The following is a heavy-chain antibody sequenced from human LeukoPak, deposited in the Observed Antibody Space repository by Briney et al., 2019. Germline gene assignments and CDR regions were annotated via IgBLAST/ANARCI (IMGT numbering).Heavy chain of an antibody. CDR3: ARRLTQYDCFDP. D-gene: IGHD2-2*01. V-gene: IGHV6-1*01. CDR2: TYYRSTWYN. Sequence: SQTLSLTCAISGDSVSSNSVTWNWIRQSPSRGLEWLGRTYYRSTWYNDYAVSVRGRIAVNPDTSKNQFSLHLNSVTPEDTAVYYCARRLTQYDCFDPWGQGILVTVSS. J-gene: IGHJ5*02. CDR1: GDSVSSNSVT.